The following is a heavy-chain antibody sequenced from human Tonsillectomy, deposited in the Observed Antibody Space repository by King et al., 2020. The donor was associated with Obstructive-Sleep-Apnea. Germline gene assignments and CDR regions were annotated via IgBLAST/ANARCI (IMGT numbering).Heavy chain of an antibody. V-gene: IGHV4-59*08. D-gene: IGHD5-12*01. J-gene: IGHJ4*02. CDR1: GGSISNDY. CDR3: ARHRGVEDYGGYGDYFDY. CDR2: MYYSGNT. Sequence: VQLQESGPGLVKPSETLSLTCTVSGGSISNDYWSWIRQPPGKGLEWIGYMYYSGNTNFNPSLKSRVTIPADTSKVQFSLRLGFVTAADTAVDYFARHRGVEDYGGYGDYFDYWGQGTLVTVSS.